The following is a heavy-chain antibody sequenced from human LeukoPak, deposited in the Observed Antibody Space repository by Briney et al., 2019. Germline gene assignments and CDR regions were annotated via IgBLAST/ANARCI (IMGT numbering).Heavy chain of an antibody. CDR2: IFDSGST. D-gene: IGHD6-19*01. Sequence: SETLSLTCTVSGGSISDSYWSWIRQPPGKGLEWIGYIFDSGSTNYNPSLKSRVTISVDTSKSQFSLRLSSVTAADTAVYYCARHRSGSSWFAPWGQGTLVTASS. CDR3: ARHRSGSSWFAP. CDR1: GGSISDSY. V-gene: IGHV4-59*08. J-gene: IGHJ5*02.